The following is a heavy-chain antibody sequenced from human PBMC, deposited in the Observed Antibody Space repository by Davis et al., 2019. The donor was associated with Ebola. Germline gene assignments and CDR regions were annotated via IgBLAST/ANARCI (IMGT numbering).Heavy chain of an antibody. J-gene: IGHJ1*01. CDR2: IIPILGIA. V-gene: IGHV1-69*04. Sequence: SVKVSCKASGGTFSSYAISWVRQAPGQGLEWMGRIIPILGIANYAQKFQGRVTITADKSTSTAYMELSSLRSEDTAVYYCARAMVVGATSLFQHWGQGTLVTVSS. CDR1: GGTFSSYA. CDR3: ARAMVVGATSLFQH. D-gene: IGHD1-26*01.